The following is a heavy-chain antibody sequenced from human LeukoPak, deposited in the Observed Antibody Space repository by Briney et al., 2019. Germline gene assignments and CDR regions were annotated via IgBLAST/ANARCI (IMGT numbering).Heavy chain of an antibody. V-gene: IGHV3-48*03. J-gene: IGHJ4*02. CDR3: ARSSSWYLF. D-gene: IGHD6-13*01. Sequence: PGGSLRLSCAASGFTFSSYEVNWVRQAPGKGLEWVSYISSSGSTIYYADSVKGRFTISRDNAKNSLYLQMNSLRAEDTAVYYCARSSSWYLFWGQGTLVTVSS. CDR2: ISSSGSTI. CDR1: GFTFSSYE.